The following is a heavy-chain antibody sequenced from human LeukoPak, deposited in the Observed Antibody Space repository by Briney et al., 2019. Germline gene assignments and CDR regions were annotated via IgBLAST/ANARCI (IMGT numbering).Heavy chain of an antibody. Sequence: GGSLRLSCAASGFTFDNYDMNWVRQAPGKGLEWGSYISSSGSSKYYADSVKGRFTISRDNTKNSLFLQMNSLRDEDTAVYYCARGYGSGSNWFDPWGQGTLVTVSS. CDR1: GFTFDNYD. V-gene: IGHV3-48*03. D-gene: IGHD3-10*01. CDR3: ARGYGSGSNWFDP. J-gene: IGHJ5*02. CDR2: ISSSGSSK.